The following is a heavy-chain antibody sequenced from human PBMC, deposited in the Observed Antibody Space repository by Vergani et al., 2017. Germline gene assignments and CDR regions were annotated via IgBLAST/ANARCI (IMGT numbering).Heavy chain of an antibody. Sequence: QVQLQESGPGLVKPSETLSLTCTVSGGSISSYYWSWIRQPPGKGLEWIGYIYYSGCTNYNPSLKSRVTISVDTSKNQFSLKLSSVTAADTAVYYCASLGYDYVWGSYRPAAFDYWGQGTLVTVSS. CDR3: ASLGYDYVWGSYRPAAFDY. V-gene: IGHV4-59*01. D-gene: IGHD3-16*02. J-gene: IGHJ4*02. CDR2: IYYSGCT. CDR1: GGSISSYY.